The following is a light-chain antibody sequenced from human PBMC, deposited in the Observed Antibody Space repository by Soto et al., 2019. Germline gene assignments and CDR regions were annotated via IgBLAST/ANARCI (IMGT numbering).Light chain of an antibody. Sequence: QSVLTQPPSLSGAPGQRVTISCTGSSSNIGAGYDVHWYQQFPGRAPKLLIYVNSNRPSGVPDRFSGSKSGASASLAITGLQTEDAADYYCQSYDSTLSGSLFGGGTKLTVL. CDR2: VNS. CDR3: QSYDSTLSGSL. CDR1: SSNIGAGYD. V-gene: IGLV1-40*01. J-gene: IGLJ2*01.